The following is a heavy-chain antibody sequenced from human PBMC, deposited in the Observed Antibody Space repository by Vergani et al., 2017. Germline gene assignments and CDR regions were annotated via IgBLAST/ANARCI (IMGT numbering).Heavy chain of an antibody. V-gene: IGHV4-59*01. CDR2: IYYSGST. D-gene: IGHD6-6*01. CDR3: ASDNGYSSSSLAY. Sequence: QVQLQESGPGLVEPSGTLSLTCTVAGCSISSYYLSWIRQPPGKGLEWVGYIYYSGSTNYHPSLKSRVTISVDTSKNQFSLRLSSVTAADTAVYYCASDNGYSSSSLAYWGQGTLVTVSS. J-gene: IGHJ4*02. CDR1: GCSISSYY.